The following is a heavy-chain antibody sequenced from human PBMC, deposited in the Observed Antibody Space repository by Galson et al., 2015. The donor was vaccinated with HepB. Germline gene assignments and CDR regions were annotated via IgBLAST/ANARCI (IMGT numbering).Heavy chain of an antibody. D-gene: IGHD3-3*01. J-gene: IGHJ4*02. CDR2: SRGKPKNYAT. V-gene: IGHV3-73*01. Sequence: SLRLSCAASGFTFSGSDVHWVRQASGTGLEWVGHSRGKPKNYATAYAASVKGRFTISRDDPEPTAYLQMRSMRTEDTAVYYCFGEGGYWGQGTLVTVSS. CDR3: FGEGGY. CDR1: GFTFSGSD.